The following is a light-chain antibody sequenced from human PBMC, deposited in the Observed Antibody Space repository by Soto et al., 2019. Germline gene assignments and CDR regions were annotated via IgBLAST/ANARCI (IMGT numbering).Light chain of an antibody. CDR2: AIS. CDR1: QGFVHRDGDTR. Sequence: DVVLTQSPLSLPVTLGQPASISCRSSQGFVHRDGDTRFSWYQQRPGQSPRRLIHAISNRDSGVPDRFSGSGSGTDFTLRISWVEAEDVRIYYCMQHTHRPHTFGQGTRVEIK. J-gene: IGKJ1*01. V-gene: IGKV2-30*02. CDR3: MQHTHRPHT.